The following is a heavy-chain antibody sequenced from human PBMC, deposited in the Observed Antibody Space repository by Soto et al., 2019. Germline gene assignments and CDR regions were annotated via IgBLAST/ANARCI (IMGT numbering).Heavy chain of an antibody. V-gene: IGHV3-9*01. CDR1: GFTFDDYA. J-gene: IGHJ6*03. D-gene: IGHD2-8*01. CDR3: AKGYCTNGVCPYYYYYMDV. CDR2: ISWNSGSI. Sequence: GGSLRLSCAASGFTFDDYAMHWVRQAPGKGLEWVSGISWNSGSIGYADSVKGRFTISRDNAKNSLYLQMNSLRAEDTALYYCAKGYCTNGVCPYYYYYMDVWGKGTTVTVSS.